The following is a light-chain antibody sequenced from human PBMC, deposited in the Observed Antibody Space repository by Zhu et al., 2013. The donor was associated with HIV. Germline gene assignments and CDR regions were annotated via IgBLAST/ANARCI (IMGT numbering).Light chain of an antibody. CDR3: HYFSGTFT. CDR1: QPLNNNY. CDR2: AAS. J-gene: IGKJ4*01. Sequence: EIILTQSPDTLSLSPGDRATLSCRASQPLNNNYLSWYQQRPGQAPRLLIYAASHKSSAFPDRFNASGSDTNFLLSITNLEPDDFALYFCHYFSGTFTFGGGTRV. V-gene: IGKV3-20*01.